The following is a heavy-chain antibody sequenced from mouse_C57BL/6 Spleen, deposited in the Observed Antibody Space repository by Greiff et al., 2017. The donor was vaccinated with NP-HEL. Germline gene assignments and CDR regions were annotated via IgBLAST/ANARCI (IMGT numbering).Heavy chain of an antibody. J-gene: IGHJ3*01. D-gene: IGHD1-1*01. Sequence: EVMLVESGGGLVQPGGSLKLSCAASGFTFSDYYMYWVRQTPEKRLEWVAYISNGGGSTYYPDTVKGRFTISRDNAKNTLYLQMGRLKSEDTAMYYCASGLRSWFAYWGQGTLVTVSA. CDR1: GFTFSDYY. CDR3: ASGLRSWFAY. CDR2: ISNGGGST. V-gene: IGHV5-12*01.